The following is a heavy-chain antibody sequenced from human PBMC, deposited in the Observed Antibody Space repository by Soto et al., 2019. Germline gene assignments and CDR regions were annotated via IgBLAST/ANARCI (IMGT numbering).Heavy chain of an antibody. D-gene: IGHD2-15*01. CDR1: GGSISSSSYY. CDR3: ARQEYCSGGSCYLAD. J-gene: IGHJ4*02. CDR2: IYYSGST. Sequence: SETLSLTCTFSGGSISSSSYYWGWIRQPPGKGLEWIGSIYYSGSTYYNPSLKSRVTISVDTSKNQFSLKLSSVTAADTAVYYCARQEYCSGGSCYLADWGQGTLVTVSS. V-gene: IGHV4-39*01.